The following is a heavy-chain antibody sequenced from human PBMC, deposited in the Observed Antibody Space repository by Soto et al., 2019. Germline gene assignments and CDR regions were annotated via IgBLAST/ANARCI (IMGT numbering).Heavy chain of an antibody. J-gene: IGHJ3*02. CDR2: IIPLFGTA. V-gene: IGHV1-69*01. CDR1: GGIFSTYA. CDR3: ARVQYSGTYLQAFDI. Sequence: QVQLVQSGAEVKKPGSSVKVSCRASGGIFSTYAINWVRQAPGQGLEWMGGIIPLFGTANYAQKLLGRVPVSADESEHIAYMELSSLRSEDTAVYYCARVQYSGTYLQAFDIWGQGTRVTVSS. D-gene: IGHD1-26*01.